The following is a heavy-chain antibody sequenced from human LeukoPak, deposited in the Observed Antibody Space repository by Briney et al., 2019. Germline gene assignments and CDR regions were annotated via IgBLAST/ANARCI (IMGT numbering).Heavy chain of an antibody. CDR2: IIPIFGTA. J-gene: IGHJ5*02. D-gene: IGHD5-24*01. CDR3: ARDVEMATIRWFDP. Sequence: ASVKVSRKASGGTFSSYAISWVRQAPGQGLEWMGGIIPIFGTANYAQKFQGRVTITADESTSTAYMELSSLRSEDTAVYYCARDVEMATIRWFDPWGQGTLVTVSS. V-gene: IGHV1-69*01. CDR1: GGTFSSYA.